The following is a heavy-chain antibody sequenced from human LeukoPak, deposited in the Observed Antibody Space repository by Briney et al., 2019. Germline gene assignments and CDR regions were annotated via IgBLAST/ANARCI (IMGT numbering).Heavy chain of an antibody. D-gene: IGHD3-10*01. CDR1: GYTLTELS. Sequence: GATVKVSCKVSGYTLTELSMHWVRQAPGEGLEWMGGFDPEDGETIYAQKFQGRVTMTEDTSTDTAYMELSSLRSEDTAVYYCATVLADGSGRKTHNCFDPWGQGTLVTVSS. V-gene: IGHV1-24*01. CDR3: ATVLADGSGRKTHNCFDP. CDR2: FDPEDGET. J-gene: IGHJ5*02.